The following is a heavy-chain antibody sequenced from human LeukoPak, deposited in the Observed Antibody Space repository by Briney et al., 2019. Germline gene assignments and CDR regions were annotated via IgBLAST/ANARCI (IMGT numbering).Heavy chain of an antibody. CDR3: AGDGHPWELQGQGGGAFDI. CDR2: IYYSGST. J-gene: IGHJ3*02. V-gene: IGHV4-31*03. CDR1: GGSISSGGYN. Sequence: SQTLSLTCTVSGGSISSGGYNWSWIRQHPGKGLEWIGYIYYSGSTYYNPSLKSRVTISVDTSKNQFSLKLSSVTAADTAVYYCAGDGHPWELQGQGGGAFDIWGQGTMVTVSS. D-gene: IGHD1-26*01.